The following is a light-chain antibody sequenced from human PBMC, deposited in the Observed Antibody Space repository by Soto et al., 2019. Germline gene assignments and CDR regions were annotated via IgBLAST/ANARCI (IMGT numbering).Light chain of an antibody. J-gene: IGKJ2*01. CDR3: QQYGRSSYT. CDR2: GAS. Sequence: EIVLTQSPGTLSLSPWERVTLSCRASQSVSSSYLAWYQQKPGQAPRLLIYGASSRATGIPDRFSGSGSGTDFTLTISRLEPEDFAVYYCQQYGRSSYTFGQGTKLEIK. CDR1: QSVSSSY. V-gene: IGKV3-20*01.